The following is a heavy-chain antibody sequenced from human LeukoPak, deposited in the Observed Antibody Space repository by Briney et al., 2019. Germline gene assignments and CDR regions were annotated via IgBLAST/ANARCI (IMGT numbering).Heavy chain of an antibody. V-gene: IGHV4-34*01. Sequence: NPSETLSLTCAVYGGSFSGYYWSWIRQPPGKGLEWIGEINHSGSTNYNPSLKSRVTISVDTSKNQFSLKLSSVTAADTAVYYCARALYGDYVDYWGQGTLVTVSS. D-gene: IGHD4-17*01. J-gene: IGHJ4*02. CDR1: GGSFSGYY. CDR3: ARALYGDYVDY. CDR2: INHSGST.